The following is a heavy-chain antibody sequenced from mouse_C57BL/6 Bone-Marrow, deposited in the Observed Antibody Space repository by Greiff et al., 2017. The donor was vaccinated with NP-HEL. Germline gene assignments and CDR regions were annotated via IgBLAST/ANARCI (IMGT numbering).Heavy chain of an antibody. CDR2: INPNNGGT. CDR3: ARASYYYGSSYDWFAY. Sequence: VQLQQSGPELVKPGASVKIPCKASGYTFTDYNMDWVKQSHGKSLEWIGDINPNNGGTIYNQKFKGKATLTVDKSSSTAYMELRSLTSEDTAVYYCARASYYYGSSYDWFAYWGQGTLVTVSA. CDR1: GYTFTDYN. V-gene: IGHV1-18*01. D-gene: IGHD1-1*01. J-gene: IGHJ3*01.